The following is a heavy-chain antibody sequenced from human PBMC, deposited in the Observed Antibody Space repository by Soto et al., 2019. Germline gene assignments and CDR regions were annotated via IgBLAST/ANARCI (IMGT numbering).Heavy chain of an antibody. CDR1: GYTFVSYS. Sequence: EVQLVESGGGLVQPGGSLRLSCGASGYTFVSYSMNWVRQAPGKGLEWVSYISSKSTTIYYADSVKGRFTISRDNAKNSLYLQMNSLRDEDTAIYYCARHVDTSMVNCWFDPWGQGTLVSVSS. V-gene: IGHV3-48*02. CDR2: ISSKSTTI. D-gene: IGHD5-18*01. CDR3: ARHVDTSMVNCWFDP. J-gene: IGHJ5*02.